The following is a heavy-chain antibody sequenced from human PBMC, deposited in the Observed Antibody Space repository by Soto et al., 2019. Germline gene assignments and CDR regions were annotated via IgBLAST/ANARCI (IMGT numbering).Heavy chain of an antibody. CDR2: INAGNGNT. CDR1: GYTFVTYA. D-gene: IGHD5-18*01. Sequence: QVQIVQSGAEEKKPGASVKVSCKASGYTFVTYAMHWVRQAPGQRLEWMGWINAGNGNTKYSQKFQGRVTITRDTSASTAYMELSSLRSEDTAVYYCARPGGCSYCYDYWGQGTLVTVSS. CDR3: ARPGGCSYCYDY. V-gene: IGHV1-3*05. J-gene: IGHJ4*02.